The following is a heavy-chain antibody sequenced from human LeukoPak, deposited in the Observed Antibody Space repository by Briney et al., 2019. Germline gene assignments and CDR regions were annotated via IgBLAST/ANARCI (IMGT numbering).Heavy chain of an antibody. CDR2: ISYDGSNK. Sequence: GGSLRLSCAASGFTFSSYGMHWVRQAPGKGLEWVAVISYDGSNKYYADSVEGRFTISRDNSKNTLYLQMNSLRAEDTAVYYCAGGVYLDYWGQGTLVTVSS. J-gene: IGHJ4*02. CDR1: GFTFSSYG. D-gene: IGHD3-16*01. CDR3: AGGVYLDY. V-gene: IGHV3-30*03.